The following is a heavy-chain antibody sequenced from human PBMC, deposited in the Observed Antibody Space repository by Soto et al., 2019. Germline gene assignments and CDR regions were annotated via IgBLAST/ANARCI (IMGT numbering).Heavy chain of an antibody. CDR1: GFTFSNYV. CDR3: AIDDYYYYYGMDV. J-gene: IGHJ6*02. CDR2: IWYDGSNE. Sequence: QVQLVESGGGVVQPGRSLRVSCAASGFTFSNYVMHWVRQAPGKGLEWVAIIWYDGSNEYYADPVKGRFTISRDNSKNTVYLQMNSLRAEDTAVYYCAIDDYYYYYGMDVWGQGTTVTVSS. V-gene: IGHV3-33*01.